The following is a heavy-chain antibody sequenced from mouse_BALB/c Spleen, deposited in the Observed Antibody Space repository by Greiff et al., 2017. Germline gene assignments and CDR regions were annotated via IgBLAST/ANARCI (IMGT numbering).Heavy chain of an antibody. D-gene: IGHD1-1*01. V-gene: IGHV5-6-5*01. J-gene: IGHJ2*01. CDR3: ARGGRLRYYGFLDY. CDR2: ISSGGST. CDR1: GFTFSSYA. Sequence: EVQRVETGGGLVKPGGSLKLSCAASGFTFSSYAMSWVRQTPEKRLEWVASISSGGSTYYPDSVKGRFTISRDNARNILYLQMSSLRSEDTAMYYCARGGRLRYYGFLDYWGQGTTLTVSS.